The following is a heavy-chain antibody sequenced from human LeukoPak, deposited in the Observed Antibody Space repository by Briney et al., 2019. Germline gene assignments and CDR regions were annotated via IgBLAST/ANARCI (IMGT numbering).Heavy chain of an antibody. J-gene: IGHJ6*03. Sequence: GGSLRLSCAASGFTFSSYSMNWVRQAPGKGLEWVSSISSSSSYIYYADSVKGRFTVSRDNAKDSLYLQLNSLRAEDTAVYYCARDYSYGSGYYYYYMDVWGKGTTVTVSS. CDR1: GFTFSSYS. V-gene: IGHV3-21*01. CDR2: ISSSSSYI. CDR3: ARDYSYGSGYYYYYMDV. D-gene: IGHD5-18*01.